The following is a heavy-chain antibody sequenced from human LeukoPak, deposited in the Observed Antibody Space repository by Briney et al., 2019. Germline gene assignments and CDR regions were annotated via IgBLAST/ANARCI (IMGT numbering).Heavy chain of an antibody. CDR2: ISSGGTI. D-gene: IGHD3-22*01. CDR1: GFTFSDYY. CDR3: ARVAPFPYDSSGNYFDY. J-gene: IGHJ4*02. Sequence: GGSLRLSCAASGFTFSDYYMSWIRQAPGKGLEWVSYISSGGTIYYADSVKGRFTISRDNAKNSLYLQMNSLRAEDTAVYYCARVAPFPYDSSGNYFDYWGQGTLVTVSS. V-gene: IGHV3-11*01.